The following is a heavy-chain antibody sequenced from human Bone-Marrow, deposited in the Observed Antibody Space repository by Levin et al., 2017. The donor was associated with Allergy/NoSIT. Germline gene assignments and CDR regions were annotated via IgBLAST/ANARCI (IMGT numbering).Heavy chain of an antibody. CDR3: TTQYYFDY. Sequence: LSLPCAASGFPFRNAWMSWVRPAPGKGLEWVGRIKSKTDGGTTDYAAPVKGRFTISRDDSKNTLYLQMNSLKTEDTAVYYCTTQYYFDYWGQGTLVTVSS. J-gene: IGHJ4*02. V-gene: IGHV3-15*01. CDR2: IKSKTDGGTT. CDR1: GFPFRNAW.